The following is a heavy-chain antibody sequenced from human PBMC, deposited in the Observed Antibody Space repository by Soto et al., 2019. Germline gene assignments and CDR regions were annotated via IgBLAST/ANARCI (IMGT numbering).Heavy chain of an antibody. J-gene: IGHJ5*02. V-gene: IGHV3-53*04. Sequence: GGSLRLSCAASGFTVSSNYMSWVRQAPGKGLEWVSVIYSGGRKYYAESVKGGFTISRHNSKNTLYLQMNSLRAEATAVYYCARARRAVGYCRGGSCSNNWFDPWGQGTLVTVSS. CDR2: IYSGGRK. D-gene: IGHD2-15*01. CDR3: ARARRAVGYCRGGSCSNNWFDP. CDR1: GFTVSSNY.